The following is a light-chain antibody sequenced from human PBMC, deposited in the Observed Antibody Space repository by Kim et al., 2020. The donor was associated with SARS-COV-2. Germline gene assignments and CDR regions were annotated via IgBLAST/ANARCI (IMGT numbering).Light chain of an antibody. CDR1: QSISSH. J-gene: IGKJ3*01. CDR3: QQSYITPFT. Sequence: ASVGDIVTITCRTTQSISSHLNWYQQKPGRAPKLLISAASTLQGGVPSRFSGSGSETDFTLTISSLQPEDFATYFCQQSYITPFTFGLGPRWISN. V-gene: IGKV1-39*01. CDR2: AAS.